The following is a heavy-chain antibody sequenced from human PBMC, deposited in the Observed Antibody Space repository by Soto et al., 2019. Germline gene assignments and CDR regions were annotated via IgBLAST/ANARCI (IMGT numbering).Heavy chain of an antibody. J-gene: IGHJ4*02. CDR3: ARGRMVRGVVIN. CDR1: GGSFSGYY. CDR2: INHSGST. D-gene: IGHD3-10*01. Sequence: QVQLQQWGAGLLKASETLSLTCAVYGGSFSGYYWSWIRQPPGKGLEWIGEINHSGSTNYNPSLKSRVTISVDTSKNQFSLKLSSVTAADTAVYYCARGRMVRGVVINWGQGTLVTVSS. V-gene: IGHV4-34*01.